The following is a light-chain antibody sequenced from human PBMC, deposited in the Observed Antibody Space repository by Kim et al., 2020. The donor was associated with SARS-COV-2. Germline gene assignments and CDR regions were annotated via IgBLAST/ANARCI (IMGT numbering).Light chain of an antibody. CDR3: QQRSNWLWT. Sequence: EIVLTQSPATLSLSPGERVTLSCRASQSVSSDLAWYQQKPGQAPRLLIYDASNRATDIPARFSGSGFGTDFALTISSLEPEDFAVYYCQQRSNWLWTFGQGTKVDIK. J-gene: IGKJ1*01. V-gene: IGKV3-11*01. CDR2: DAS. CDR1: QSVSSD.